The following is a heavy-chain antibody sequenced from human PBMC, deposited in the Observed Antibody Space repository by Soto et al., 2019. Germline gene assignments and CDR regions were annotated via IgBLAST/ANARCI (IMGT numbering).Heavy chain of an antibody. V-gene: IGHV3-23*01. D-gene: IGHD6-25*01. J-gene: IGHJ4*02. Sequence: LRLSCAASGFTFSSYAMSWVRQAPGKGLEWVSAISGSGGSTYYADSVKGRFTISRDNSKNTLYLQINSLRAEDTAVYYCAKAPSFIAARHFDYWGQGTLVTVSS. CDR2: ISGSGGST. CDR3: AKAPSFIAARHFDY. CDR1: GFTFSSYA.